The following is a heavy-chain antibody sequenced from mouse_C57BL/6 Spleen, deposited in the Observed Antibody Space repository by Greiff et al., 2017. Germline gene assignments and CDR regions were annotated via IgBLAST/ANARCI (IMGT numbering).Heavy chain of an antibody. V-gene: IGHV1-81*01. J-gene: IGHJ1*03. CDR1: GYTFTSYG. Sequence: QVQLQPSGAELARPGASVKLSCKASGYTFTSYGISWVKQRTGQGLEWIGEINPRSGNTYYNEKVKGKVTLTADKSSSTAYMELRSLPSEDSAVYFCARKDYSNSYWYFDVWGTGTTVTVSS. CDR3: ARKDYSNSYWYFDV. D-gene: IGHD2-5*01. CDR2: INPRSGNT.